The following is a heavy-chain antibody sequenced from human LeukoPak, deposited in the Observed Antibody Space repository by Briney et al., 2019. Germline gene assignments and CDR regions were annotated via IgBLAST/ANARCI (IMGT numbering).Heavy chain of an antibody. V-gene: IGHV3-53*01. CDR2: IYSGGNT. Sequence: GGSLRLSCAASGFTFSDYYMSWIRQAPGKGLEWVSVIYSGGNTYYADSVKGRFTISRDNSKNTLFLQMNSLRAEDTAVYYCARGSAASGFDPWGQGTLVTVSS. D-gene: IGHD6-13*01. CDR3: ARGSAASGFDP. J-gene: IGHJ5*02. CDR1: GFTFSDYY.